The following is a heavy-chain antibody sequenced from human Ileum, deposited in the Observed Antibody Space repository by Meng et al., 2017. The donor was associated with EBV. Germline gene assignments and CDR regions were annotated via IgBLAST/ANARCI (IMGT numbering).Heavy chain of an antibody. CDR3: ARKSDGYDH. CDR2: IYTGGST. D-gene: IGHD5-12*01. V-gene: IGHV3-53*01. J-gene: IGHJ4*02. Sequence: VELGASGGGFTWPRGALGLSCAASGFTVSSNYMSSVRQAPGKGLDWVSVIYTGGSTYSADSVKGRFTISRDNSKITLYLQMISLRGEDTYVYYCARKSDGYDHWGQGTLVTVSS. CDR1: GFTVSSNY.